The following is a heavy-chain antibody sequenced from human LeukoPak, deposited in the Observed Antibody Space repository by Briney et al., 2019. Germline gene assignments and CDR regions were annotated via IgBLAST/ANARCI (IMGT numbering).Heavy chain of an antibody. V-gene: IGHV1-69*05. D-gene: IGHD2-8*02. Sequence: SVKVSCKASGGTFSSYAISWVRQAPGQGLEWLGGIIPIFGTANYAQKFQGRVTITTDESTSTAYMELSSLRSEDTAVYYCASSSTELVGGYNWFDPWGQGTLVTVSS. CDR1: GGTFSSYA. CDR3: ASSSTELVGGYNWFDP. J-gene: IGHJ5*02. CDR2: IIPIFGTA.